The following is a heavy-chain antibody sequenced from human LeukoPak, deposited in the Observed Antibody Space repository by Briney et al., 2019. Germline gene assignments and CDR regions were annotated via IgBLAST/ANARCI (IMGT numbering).Heavy chain of an antibody. V-gene: IGHV1-69*13. D-gene: IGHD1-1*01. CDR1: GGTFSSYA. Sequence: SVKVSCKASGGTFSSYAISWVRQAPGQGLEWMGGIIPILGTANYAQKFQGRVTITADESTSTAYMELSSLRSEDTAVYYCAREERRLGLERLAGYHWFDPWGQGTLVTVSS. CDR2: IIPILGTA. J-gene: IGHJ5*02. CDR3: AREERRLGLERLAGYHWFDP.